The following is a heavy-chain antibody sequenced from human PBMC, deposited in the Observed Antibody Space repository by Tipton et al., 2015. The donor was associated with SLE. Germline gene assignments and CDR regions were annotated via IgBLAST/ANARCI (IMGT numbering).Heavy chain of an antibody. CDR1: GFTFSSYSFH. D-gene: IGHD2-8*01. J-gene: IGHJ4*02. CDR3: VRLRSKVLIDY. Sequence: LRLSCAASGFTFSSYSFHWVRQAPGKGLEWIANVYYGGSTYYNPALKSRGTISVDTSKNQFYLRLNSVTAADTAVYYCVRLRSKVLIDYWGQGTLVTVSS. CDR2: VYYGGST. V-gene: IGHV4-39*07.